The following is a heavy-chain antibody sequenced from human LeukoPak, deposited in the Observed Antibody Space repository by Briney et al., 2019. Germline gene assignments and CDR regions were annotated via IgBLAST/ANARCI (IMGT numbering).Heavy chain of an antibody. J-gene: IGHJ3*02. D-gene: IGHD4/OR15-4a*01. CDR1: GFTFSSYS. V-gene: IGHV3-48*01. Sequence: PGGSLRLSCAASGFTFSSYSMNWVRQAPGKGLEWVSYISSSSSTIYYADSVKGRFTISRDNAKNSLYLQMNSLRAEDTAVYYCARAMRGRLWTFDIRGQGTMVTVSS. CDR3: ARAMRGRLWTFDI. CDR2: ISSSSSTI.